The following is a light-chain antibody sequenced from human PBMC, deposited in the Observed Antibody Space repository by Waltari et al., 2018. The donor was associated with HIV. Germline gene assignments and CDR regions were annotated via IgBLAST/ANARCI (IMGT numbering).Light chain of an antibody. CDR1: SSDIGAGRD. CDR2: GNS. Sequence: LLQPLLSTGARRQGVTISCTGSSSDIGAGRDVHCYHQLPGTAPNLLIYGNSNRPSGVPDRFSGSKSGTSASLAITGLQAEAEADYYCQSYDRSLSVWVFGGGTKLTVL. J-gene: IGLJ3*02. CDR3: QSYDRSLSVWV. V-gene: IGLV1-40*01.